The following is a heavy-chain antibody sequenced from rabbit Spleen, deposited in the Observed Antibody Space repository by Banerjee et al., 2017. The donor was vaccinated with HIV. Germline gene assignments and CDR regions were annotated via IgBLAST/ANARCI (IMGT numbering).Heavy chain of an antibody. CDR1: GFDFSNYG. J-gene: IGHJ4*01. Sequence: QEQLVESGGGLVQPGGSLKLSCKASGFDFSNYGVSWVRQAPGKGLEWIGYIDPVFGSTYYASWVNGRFSISRESTQNTVSLQMNSLTAADTATYFCVRDTWAFNLWGQGTLVTVS. CDR3: VRDTWAFNL. D-gene: IGHD3-1*01. CDR2: IDPVFGST. V-gene: IGHV1S47*01.